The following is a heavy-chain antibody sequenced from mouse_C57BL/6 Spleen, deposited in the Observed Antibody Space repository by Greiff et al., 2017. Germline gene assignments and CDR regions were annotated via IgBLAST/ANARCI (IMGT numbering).Heavy chain of an antibody. V-gene: IGHV1-55*01. D-gene: IGHD1-1*01. J-gene: IGHJ4*01. CDR1: GYTFTSYW. CDR3: AGIGYAMDY. Sequence: QVQLQQPGAELVKPGASVKMSCKASGYTFTSYWLTWVQQRPGQGLEWIGDIYPGSGSTNYNEKFKSKATLTVDTSSSTAYMQLSSLTSEDSAVYYWAGIGYAMDYWGQGTSVTVSS. CDR2: IYPGSGST.